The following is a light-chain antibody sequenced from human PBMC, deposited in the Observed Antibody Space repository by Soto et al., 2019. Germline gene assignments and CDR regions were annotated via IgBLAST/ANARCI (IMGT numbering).Light chain of an antibody. Sequence: QPVLTQAPSVSGAPGQSVTISCTGSSSNIGAGYDVHWYQQLPGTAPKLLIYGNSNRPSGVPDRFSGSKSGTSASLAITGLQAEDEADYYCQSYDSSLSGYVFGTGTKVSVL. CDR2: GNS. J-gene: IGLJ1*01. CDR3: QSYDSSLSGYV. CDR1: SSNIGAGYD. V-gene: IGLV1-40*01.